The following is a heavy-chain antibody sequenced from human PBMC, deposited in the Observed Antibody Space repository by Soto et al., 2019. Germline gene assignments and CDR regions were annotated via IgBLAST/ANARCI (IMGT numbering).Heavy chain of an antibody. D-gene: IGHD3-3*01. CDR1: GFSFGNYW. CDR3: ARDLRPVTSFGDDLSGYFYC. Sequence: PGGSLRLSCAVSGFSFGNYWMSWVRQAPGKGLEWLASIKEDGSERYYLDSVKGRFTISRDNAKDSLSLQMNSLRGEDTAFYYCARDLRPVTSFGDDLSGYFYCWGQGTLVTVSS. V-gene: IGHV3-7*03. CDR2: IKEDGSER. J-gene: IGHJ4*03.